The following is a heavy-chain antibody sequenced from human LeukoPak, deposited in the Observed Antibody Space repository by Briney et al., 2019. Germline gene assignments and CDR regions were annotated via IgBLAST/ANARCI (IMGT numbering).Heavy chain of an antibody. Sequence: AGGSLRLSCAASGFTFSSYAMSWVRQAPGKGLEWVSAISGSGGSTYYADSVKGRFTISRDNSKNTLYLQMNSLRAEDTAVYYCARGLTAVTYFGYWGQGTLVTVSS. J-gene: IGHJ4*02. CDR1: GFTFSSYA. D-gene: IGHD4-17*01. CDR2: ISGSGGST. V-gene: IGHV3-23*01. CDR3: ARGLTAVTYFGY.